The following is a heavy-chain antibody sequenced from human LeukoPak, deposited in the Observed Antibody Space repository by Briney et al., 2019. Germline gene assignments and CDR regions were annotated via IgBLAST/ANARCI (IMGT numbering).Heavy chain of an antibody. CDR1: GYTFTSYD. J-gene: IGHJ5*02. V-gene: IGHV1-8*01. Sequence: ASVKVSCKASGYTFTSYDINWVRQATGQGLEWMGWMNPNSGNTGYAQKFQGRVTMTRNTSISTAYMELSSLGSEDTAVYYCARGRYGSGSYYNPNYNWFDPWGQGTQVTVSS. CDR3: ARGRYGSGSYYNPNYNWFDP. CDR2: MNPNSGNT. D-gene: IGHD3-10*01.